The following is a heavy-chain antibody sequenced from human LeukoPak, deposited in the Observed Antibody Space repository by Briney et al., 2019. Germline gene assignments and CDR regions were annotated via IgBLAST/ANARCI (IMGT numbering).Heavy chain of an antibody. D-gene: IGHD6-13*01. CDR1: GYTFTSYG. V-gene: IGHV1-18*01. Sequence: ASVKVSCRASGYTFTSYGIIWVRQAPGQGLEWMGWISAYNGNTNYAQKLQGRVTMTTDTSTSTAYMELRSLRSDDTAVYYCAREWDIAVADYWRQGTLVTVSS. CDR3: AREWDIAVADY. J-gene: IGHJ4*02. CDR2: ISAYNGNT.